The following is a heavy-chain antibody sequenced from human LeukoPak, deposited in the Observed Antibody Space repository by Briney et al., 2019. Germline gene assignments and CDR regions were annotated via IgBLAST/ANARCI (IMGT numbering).Heavy chain of an antibody. D-gene: IGHD6-19*01. CDR2: ISVSGDST. CDR1: GFTFSSYA. J-gene: IGHJ4*02. Sequence: GGSLRLSCATSGFTFSSYAMSWVRQAPGKGLEWVSAISVSGDSTYYADSVKGRFTISRDNSKNTLYLQMNSLRAEDTAVYYCAKVKGGWYYFDYWGQGTLVTVSS. V-gene: IGHV3-23*01. CDR3: AKVKGGWYYFDY.